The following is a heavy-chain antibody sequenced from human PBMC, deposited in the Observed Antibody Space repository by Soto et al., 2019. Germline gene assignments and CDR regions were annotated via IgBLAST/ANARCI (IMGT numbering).Heavy chain of an antibody. CDR3: AKWNGDGDY. CDR1: GFSFSTYG. V-gene: IGHV3-23*01. D-gene: IGHD1-1*01. J-gene: IGHJ4*02. CDR2: VSGGSGVT. Sequence: EVQLLESGGGLVQPGGSLRLSCAVSGFSFSTYGVTWVRQAPGKGLEWVSGVSGGSGVTHYADSVKGRFTITGDNSKNTVYLHMNSLGGDDAAVYYCAKWNGDGDYWGQGTLVTVSS.